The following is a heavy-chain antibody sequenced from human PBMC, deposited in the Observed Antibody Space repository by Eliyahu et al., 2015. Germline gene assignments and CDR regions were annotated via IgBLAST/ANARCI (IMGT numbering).Heavy chain of an antibody. CDR2: MFYSGST. CDR3: ARGGGWAKRFDP. Sequence: QVLLQQSGPGLVKPSETLSLXCTVSDGSISNYXWXWIRQPPGXGLEWIGYMFYSGSTTYNPSLESRVTISLDTSRNQFSLRLNSVTTADTAVYYCARGGGWAKRFDPWGQGTLVTVSS. D-gene: IGHD6-19*01. J-gene: IGHJ5*02. V-gene: IGHV4-59*12. CDR1: DGSISNYX.